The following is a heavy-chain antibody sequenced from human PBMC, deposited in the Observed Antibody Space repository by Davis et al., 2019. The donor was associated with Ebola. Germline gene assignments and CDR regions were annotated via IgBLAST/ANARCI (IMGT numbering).Heavy chain of an antibody. V-gene: IGHV1-69*13. J-gene: IGHJ6*02. CDR2: VIPIFGTA. CDR1: GGTFSSYA. D-gene: IGHD6-13*01. Sequence: SVKVFCKASGGTFSSYAISWVRQAPGQGLEWMGGVIPIFGTANYAQKFQGRVTITADESTSTAYMELSSLRSEDTAVYYCARVVAAAGAAYYYYGMDVWGQGTTVTVSS. CDR3: ARVVAAAGAAYYYYGMDV.